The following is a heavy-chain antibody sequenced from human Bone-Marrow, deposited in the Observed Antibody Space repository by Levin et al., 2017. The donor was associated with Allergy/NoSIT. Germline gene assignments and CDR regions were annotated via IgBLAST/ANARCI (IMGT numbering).Heavy chain of an antibody. Sequence: PGGSLRLSCVASGFSFKKYSMSWVRQAPGKGLEWVSYIDTRSTTTYYADSVKGRFTISRDNAKDSLDLQMNSLRAEDTAVYYCARDQGFPSSTEDYDGSNDYYDYHYYGLDVWGQGTPVTVFS. J-gene: IGHJ6*02. CDR1: GFSFKKYS. CDR3: ARDQGFPSSTEDYDGSNDYYDYHYYGLDV. V-gene: IGHV3-48*01. D-gene: IGHD3-22*01. CDR2: IDTRSTTT.